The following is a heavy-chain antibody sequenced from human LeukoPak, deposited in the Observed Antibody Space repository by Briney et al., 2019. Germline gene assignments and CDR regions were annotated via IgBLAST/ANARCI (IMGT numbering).Heavy chain of an antibody. CDR3: ARDVGSSGWHTFDF. J-gene: IGHJ4*02. CDR1: GDSFSSINGA. Sequence: SQTLSLTCAISGDSFSSINGAWNWIRQSPSRGLEWLGRTYHRSKWYNDYAVSVQGRITINPDTSKNQFSLQLNSVTPEDTAVYYCARDVGSSGWHTFDFWGQGTLVTVSS. V-gene: IGHV6-1*01. D-gene: IGHD6-19*01. CDR2: TYHRSKWYN.